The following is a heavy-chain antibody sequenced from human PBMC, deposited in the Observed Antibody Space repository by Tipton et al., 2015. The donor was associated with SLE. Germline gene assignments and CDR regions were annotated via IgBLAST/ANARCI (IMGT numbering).Heavy chain of an antibody. J-gene: IGHJ4*02. V-gene: IGHV4-61*01. D-gene: IGHD6-13*01. CDR1: GGSIGSRPYY. CDR2: ISYSGST. Sequence: TLSLTCFVSGGSIGSRPYYWSWIRQPPGKGLEWIGHISYSGSTHYNSSLKSRVTMSLDASKNQFSLTVSSVTAADTAVYHCARRSLSAVPKWGQGTLLTVSS. CDR3: ARRSLSAVPK.